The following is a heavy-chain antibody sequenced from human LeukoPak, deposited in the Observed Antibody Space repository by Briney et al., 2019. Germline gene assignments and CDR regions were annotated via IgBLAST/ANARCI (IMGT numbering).Heavy chain of an antibody. J-gene: IGHJ5*02. V-gene: IGHV1-18*01. CDR1: GYIFTRYG. Sequence: GGSVKVSCKASGYIFTRYGISWVRQAPGQGLEWRGRISVYNGNTNYPQRLQGRVTMTTGTSTTTAYMELRSLRSDDTAVYYCARDINGYYYDSHGYYPTDLWGQGTLVTVSS. CDR3: ARDINGYYYDSHGYYPTDL. CDR2: ISVYNGNT. D-gene: IGHD3-22*01.